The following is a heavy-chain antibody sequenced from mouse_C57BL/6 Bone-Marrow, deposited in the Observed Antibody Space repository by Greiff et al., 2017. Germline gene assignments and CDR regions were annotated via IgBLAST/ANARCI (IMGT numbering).Heavy chain of an antibody. CDR2: IYPGDGDT. J-gene: IGHJ2*01. D-gene: IGHD4-1*01. CDR3: ARRGETGTLDY. V-gene: IGHV1-80*01. CDR1: GYAFSSYW. Sequence: QVQLKQSGAELVKPGASVKISCKASGYAFSSYWMNWVKQRPGKGLEWIGQIYPGDGDTNYNGKFKGKATLTADKSSSTAYMQLSSLTSEDSAVYFCARRGETGTLDYWGQGTTLTVSS.